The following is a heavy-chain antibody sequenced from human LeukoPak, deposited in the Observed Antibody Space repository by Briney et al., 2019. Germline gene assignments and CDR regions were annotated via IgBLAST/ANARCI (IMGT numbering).Heavy chain of an antibody. Sequence: ASVKVSFTASGYTFTGYYMHWLRQAPGQGLEWMGWINPNSGGTNYAQKFQGRVTMTRDTSISTASMELSRLRSDDTAVYYCARDLRRGSSGWYWGDWFDPWGQGTLVTVSS. CDR3: ARDLRRGSSGWYWGDWFDP. V-gene: IGHV1-2*02. D-gene: IGHD6-19*01. CDR1: GYTFTGYY. J-gene: IGHJ5*02. CDR2: INPNSGGT.